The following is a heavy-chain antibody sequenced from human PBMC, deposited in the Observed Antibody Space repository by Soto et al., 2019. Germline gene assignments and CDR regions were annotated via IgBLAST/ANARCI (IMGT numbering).Heavy chain of an antibody. J-gene: IGHJ4*02. CDR3: ARWGDWNLNFGY. Sequence: QVTLKESGPVLVNPTETLTLTCTVSGFSLSNARMGVSWIRQPPGKALEWLAHIFSNDEKSCSTSLKRRLTISKDTSKSQVVLTMTNMDPVDTATYYCARWGDWNLNFGYWGQGTLVTVSS. CDR2: IFSNDEK. V-gene: IGHV2-26*01. CDR1: GFSLSNARMG. D-gene: IGHD1-1*01.